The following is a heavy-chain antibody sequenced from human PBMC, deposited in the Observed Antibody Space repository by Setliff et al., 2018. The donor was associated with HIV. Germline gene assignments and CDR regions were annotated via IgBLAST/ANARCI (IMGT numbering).Heavy chain of an antibody. CDR3: ARRPMVRGFGRYYFDY. J-gene: IGHJ4*02. Sequence: SETLSLTCSVSGVSSNRSDHYWGWNRQSPGKGLAWIGYIYPSRSANSNPSLKSRVRILLDTSKNQFSLRLTSLTAADTAVYFCARRPMVRGFGRYYFDYWGQGTLVTVSS. CDR2: IYPSRSA. D-gene: IGHD3-10*01. V-gene: IGHV4-61*05. CDR1: GVSSNRSDHY.